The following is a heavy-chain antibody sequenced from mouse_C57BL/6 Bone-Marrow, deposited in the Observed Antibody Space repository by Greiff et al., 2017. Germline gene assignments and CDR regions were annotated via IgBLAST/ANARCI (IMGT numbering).Heavy chain of an antibody. V-gene: IGHV5-4*01. CDR3: AREKPYWYFDV. CDR1: GFTFSSYA. CDR2: ISDGGSYT. J-gene: IGHJ1*03. Sequence: EVTLVESGGGLVKPGGSLKLSCAASGFTFSSYAMSWVRQTPEKRLEWVATISDGGSYTYYPDNVKGRFTISRDNAKNNLYLQMSHLKSEDTAMYYCAREKPYWYFDVWGTGTTVTVSS. D-gene: IGHD6-1*01.